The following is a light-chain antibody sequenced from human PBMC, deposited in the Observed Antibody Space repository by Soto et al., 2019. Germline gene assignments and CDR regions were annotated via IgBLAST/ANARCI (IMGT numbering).Light chain of an antibody. CDR1: QSVSTY. J-gene: IGKJ5*01. Sequence: EIVLTQSPATLSLSPGERATLSFRASQSVSTYLVWYQQKPGQAPRLLIYDASTRATGIPARFSGSGSGTDFTLTISSLEPEDFAVYYCQQRSNWVTFGQGTRLEIK. CDR2: DAS. V-gene: IGKV3-11*01. CDR3: QQRSNWVT.